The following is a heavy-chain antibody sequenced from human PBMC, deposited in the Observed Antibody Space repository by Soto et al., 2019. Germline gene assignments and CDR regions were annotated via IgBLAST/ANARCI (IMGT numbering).Heavy chain of an antibody. CDR3: ATGHTIFGVVTTQFDY. CDR1: GYTITELS. Sequence: GASVKVSCKVSGYTITELSMHWVRQAPGKGLEWMGGFDPEDGETIYAQKFQGRVTMTEDTSTDTAYMELSSLRSEDTAVYYCATGHTIFGVVTTQFDYWGQGTLVTVSS. D-gene: IGHD3-3*01. CDR2: FDPEDGET. J-gene: IGHJ4*02. V-gene: IGHV1-24*01.